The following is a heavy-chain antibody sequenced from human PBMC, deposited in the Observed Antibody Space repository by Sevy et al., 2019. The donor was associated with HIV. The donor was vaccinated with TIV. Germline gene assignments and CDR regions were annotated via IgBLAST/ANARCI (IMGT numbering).Heavy chain of an antibody. D-gene: IGHD2-2*01. CDR1: GYTLTELS. CDR2: FDPEDGET. J-gene: IGHJ4*02. V-gene: IGHV1-24*01. CDR3: ATGKGYCSSTSCQPDFDY. Sequence: ASVKVSCKVSGYTLTELSMHWVRQAPGKGLEWMGGFDPEDGETIYAQKFQGRVTMTEDTSTDTAYMERSRLRSEDTAVYYCATGKGYCSSTSCQPDFDYWGQGTLVTVSS.